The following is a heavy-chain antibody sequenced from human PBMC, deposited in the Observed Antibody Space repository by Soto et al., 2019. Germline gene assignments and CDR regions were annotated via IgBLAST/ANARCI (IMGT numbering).Heavy chain of an antibody. D-gene: IGHD3-10*01. V-gene: IGHV3-48*02. CDR3: ARLDDYYGSGSSDY. Sequence: EVQLVESGGGLVQPGGSLRLSCAASGFTFSSYSMNWVRQAPGKGLEWVSYISSSSSTIYYADSVKGRFTISRDNAXNSLYLQVNSLRDEDTAVYYCARLDDYYGSGSSDYWGQGTLVTVSS. CDR1: GFTFSSYS. J-gene: IGHJ4*02. CDR2: ISSSSSTI.